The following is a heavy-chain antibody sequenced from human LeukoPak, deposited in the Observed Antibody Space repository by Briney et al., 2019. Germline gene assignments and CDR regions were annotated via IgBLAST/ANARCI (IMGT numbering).Heavy chain of an antibody. CDR2: IYYSGST. J-gene: IGHJ5*02. CDR1: GGSISSGAYY. V-gene: IGHV4-31*03. D-gene: IGHD6-6*01. CDR3: ARGLYPSIAALLRVWFDP. Sequence: PSQTLSLTCTVSGGSISSGAYYWSWIRQHPGKGLEWIGYIYYSGSTYYNPSLKSRVTKSVDTSKNQFSLKLSSVTAADTAVYYCARGLYPSIAALLRVWFDPWGQGTLVTVSS.